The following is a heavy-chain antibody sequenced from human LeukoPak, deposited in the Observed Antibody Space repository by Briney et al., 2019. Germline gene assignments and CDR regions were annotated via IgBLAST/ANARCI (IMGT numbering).Heavy chain of an antibody. CDR2: IKTKGSRYAT. Sequence: PGGSLRLSCAASGFTFSGSTIHWVRQTSGKGLEWVGHIKTKGSRYATLYAASVKGRFTISRDDSKNTAYLQMHSLKTEDTAVYYCTRHAANYFYLDVWGKGTTVTVSS. CDR3: TRHAANYFYLDV. D-gene: IGHD6-25*01. V-gene: IGHV3-73*01. CDR1: GFTFSGST. J-gene: IGHJ6*03.